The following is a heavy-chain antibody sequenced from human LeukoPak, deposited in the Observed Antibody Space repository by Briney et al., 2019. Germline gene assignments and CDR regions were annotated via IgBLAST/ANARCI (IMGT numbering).Heavy chain of an antibody. J-gene: IGHJ6*02. V-gene: IGHV4-59*01. CDR2: IYYSGNT. CDR1: GGSISSYY. Sequence: SETLSLTCTVSGGSISSYYWNWIRQPPGKGLEWIAYIYYSGNTNYNPSLKSRVTISVDTSKNQFSLKLSSVTAADTAVYYCARGPTVRYYYYGMDVWGQGTTVTVSS. D-gene: IGHD4-17*01. CDR3: ARGPTVRYYYYGMDV.